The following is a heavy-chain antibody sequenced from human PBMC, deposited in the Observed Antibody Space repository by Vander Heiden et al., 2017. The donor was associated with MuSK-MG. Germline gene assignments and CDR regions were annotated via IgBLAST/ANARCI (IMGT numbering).Heavy chain of an antibody. CDR3: ARENWHYDF. J-gene: IGHJ4*02. CDR1: GYTFVAHF. V-gene: IGHV1-2*02. CDR2: INPNGGDT. Sequence: AQLVQSGSAVQAPWASMTVPCQASGYTFVAHFLHWVRQAPGPGLEWMGWINPNGGDTNYEQTLRGRVTIARDTSINTFYLELSRLSADDTAVYYCARENWHYDFWGQGIRVTVSS. D-gene: IGHD1-7*01.